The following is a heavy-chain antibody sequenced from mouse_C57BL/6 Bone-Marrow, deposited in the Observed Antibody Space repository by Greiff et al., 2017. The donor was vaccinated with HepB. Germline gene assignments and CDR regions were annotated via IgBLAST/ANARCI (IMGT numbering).Heavy chain of an antibody. CDR1: GFTFSDYY. D-gene: IGHD2-12*01. J-gene: IGHJ3*01. Sequence: EVKVVESGGGLVQPGGSLKLSCAASGFTFSDYYMYWVRQTPEKRLEWVAYISNGGGSTYYPDTVKGRFTISRDNAKNTLYLQMSRLKSEDTAMYYCARQYYTWFAYWGQGTLVTVSA. CDR2: ISNGGGST. V-gene: IGHV5-12*01. CDR3: ARQYYTWFAY.